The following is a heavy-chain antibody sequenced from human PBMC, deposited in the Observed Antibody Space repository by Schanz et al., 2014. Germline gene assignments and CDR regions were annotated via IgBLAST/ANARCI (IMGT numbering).Heavy chain of an antibody. J-gene: IGHJ4*02. D-gene: IGHD1-1*01. CDR1: GFTFSDHY. CDR2: ISNTGTFI. CDR3: VRDAYLQIRGTVFDS. Sequence: QVQLVESGGGLVKPGGSLRLSCAVSGFTFSDHYMAWIRQAPGKGLEWVSIISNTGTFIYYADSVRGRFVISRDNAKSSLFLQMKGLRAEDTAVYYCVRDAYLQIRGTVFDSWGPGNLVTVSS. V-gene: IGHV3-11*01.